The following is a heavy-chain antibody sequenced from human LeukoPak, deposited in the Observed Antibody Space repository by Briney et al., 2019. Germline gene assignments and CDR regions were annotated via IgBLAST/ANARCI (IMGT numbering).Heavy chain of an antibody. CDR2: IYPGDSDT. Sequence: GASPKTSFRSAGTSFNTNWIGWVRPLARKGGEWMGVIYPGDSDTRYSPSFQGQVTMSADNSISTAYLQRSSLKASDSAMYFCGRGGYSGYEFDYWGQGTLVTVSS. CDR3: GRGGYSGYEFDY. D-gene: IGHD5-12*01. V-gene: IGHV5-51*01. CDR1: GTSFNTNW. J-gene: IGHJ4*02.